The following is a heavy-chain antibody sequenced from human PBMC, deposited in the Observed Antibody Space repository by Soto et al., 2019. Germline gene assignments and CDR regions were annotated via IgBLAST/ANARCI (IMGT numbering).Heavy chain of an antibody. CDR3: ARVSNPGMVTTPYYGMEV. Sequence: QVQLLQSWPEVKKPGSSVKVSCKASAGIFSSDTINWLRQSPGQGLEWLGWIIPICGSASYAQELEGRFTITADESTSTGYMASSSLRSEDTAVYYWARVSNPGMVTTPYYGMEVWGQGNTVTVSS. CDR2: IIPICGSA. V-gene: IGHV1-69*01. D-gene: IGHD4-17*01. CDR1: AGIFSSDT. J-gene: IGHJ6*02.